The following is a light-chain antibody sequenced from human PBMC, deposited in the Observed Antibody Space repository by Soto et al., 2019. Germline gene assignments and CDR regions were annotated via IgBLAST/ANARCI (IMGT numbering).Light chain of an antibody. CDR1: SGYSNYK. V-gene: IGLV9-49*01. Sequence: QLVLTQPPSASASLGASVTLTCTLSSGYSNYKVDWYQQRPGKGPRFVMRVGTGGIVGSKGDGIPDRFSVLGSGLNRYLTIKNIQEEDESDYHCGADHGSGRRGVFGGGTQLTVL. CDR3: GADHGSGRRGV. J-gene: IGLJ3*02. CDR2: VGTGGIVG.